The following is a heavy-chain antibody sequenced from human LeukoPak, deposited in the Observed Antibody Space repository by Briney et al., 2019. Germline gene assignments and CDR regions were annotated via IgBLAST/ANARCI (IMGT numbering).Heavy chain of an antibody. CDR3: VGTYCGGDCYAMYASDF. CDR1: GDSINNYY. J-gene: IGHJ3*01. CDR2: IYYSGNT. V-gene: IGHV4-59*08. Sequence: KPSETLSLTCTVSGDSINNYYWSWIRQPPGKRLEWIGYIYYSGNTNYNPSLKSRVTFSVDTSKNQFALRMSSVTAADTAVYFCVGTYCGGDCYAMYASDFWGQGTVVTVSS. D-gene: IGHD2-21*02.